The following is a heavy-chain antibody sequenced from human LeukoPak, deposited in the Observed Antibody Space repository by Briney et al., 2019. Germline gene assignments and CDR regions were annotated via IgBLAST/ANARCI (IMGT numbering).Heavy chain of an antibody. V-gene: IGHV3-23*01. D-gene: IGHD3-16*02. CDR1: GFTFSSYD. CDR2: ISGSGSTT. J-gene: IGHJ4*02. CDR3: ARVRNRFNSEYFDY. Sequence: GGTLRLSCAASGFTFSSYDMSWVRQAPGKGLEWVSGISGSGSTTKYADSVKGRFTISRDNSKNTLYLQMNSLRAEDTAVYYCARVRNRFNSEYFDYWGQGTLVTVSS.